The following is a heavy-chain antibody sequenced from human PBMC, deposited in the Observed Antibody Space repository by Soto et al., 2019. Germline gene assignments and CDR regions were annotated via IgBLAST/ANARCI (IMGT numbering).Heavy chain of an antibody. J-gene: IGHJ4*02. Sequence: PGGSLRLSCAASGFTFSSYAMSWVRQAPGKGLEWVSAISGSGGGTYYAGSVKGRFTIFRDNSKNTLYLQMNSLRAEDTAVYYCAKDRRTLPFRLFDYWGQGTLVTVSS. V-gene: IGHV3-23*01. CDR1: GFTFSSYA. CDR2: ISGSGGGT. CDR3: AKDRRTLPFRLFDY.